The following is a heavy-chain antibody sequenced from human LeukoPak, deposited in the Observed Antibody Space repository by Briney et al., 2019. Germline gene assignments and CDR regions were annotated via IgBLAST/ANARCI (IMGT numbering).Heavy chain of an antibody. Sequence: SETLSLTCAASGDSISSSNWWSWVRQPPGKGLEWIGEIFHSGSTNYNPSLKSRVTISVDKSKNQFSLRLSSVTAADTAVYYCARHELDCSGGSCYSSTRRRYYFDYWGQGTLVTVSS. CDR1: GDSISSSNW. CDR3: ARHELDCSGGSCYSSTRRRYYFDY. J-gene: IGHJ4*02. D-gene: IGHD2-15*01. V-gene: IGHV4-4*02. CDR2: IFHSGST.